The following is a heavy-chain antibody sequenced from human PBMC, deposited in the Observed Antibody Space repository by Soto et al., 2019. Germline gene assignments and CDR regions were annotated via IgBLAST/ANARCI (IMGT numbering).Heavy chain of an antibody. D-gene: IGHD2-2*03. CDR2: IYYNGNT. V-gene: IGHV4-39*02. Sequence: SETLSLTCTVSGGSISSTNHYWGWIRQPPGKGLEWIGTIYYNGNTYYHPSLKSRVTMSVDTSKNHFSLKLISVTTADTAVYFCAREGNLGRWIQPLDSWGQGTLVTVSS. CDR3: AREGNLGRWIQPLDS. J-gene: IGHJ4*02. CDR1: GGSISSTNHY.